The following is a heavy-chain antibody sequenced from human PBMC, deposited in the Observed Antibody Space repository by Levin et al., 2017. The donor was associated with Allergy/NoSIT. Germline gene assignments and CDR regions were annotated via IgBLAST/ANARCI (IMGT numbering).Heavy chain of an antibody. J-gene: IGHJ4*02. CDR3: ARAFCSGGSCYPERYFDY. CDR1: GGTFSSYT. V-gene: IGHV1-69*02. CDR2: IIPILGIA. Sequence: KISCKASGGTFSSYTISWVRQAPGQGLEWMGRIIPILGIANYAQKFQGRVTITADKSTSTAYMELSSLRSEDTAVYYCARAFCSGGSCYPERYFDYWGQGTLVTVSS. D-gene: IGHD2-15*01.